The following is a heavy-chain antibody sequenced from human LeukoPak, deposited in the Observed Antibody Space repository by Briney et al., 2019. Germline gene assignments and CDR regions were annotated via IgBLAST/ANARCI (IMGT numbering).Heavy chain of an antibody. D-gene: IGHD1-14*01. V-gene: IGHV3-74*01. CDR2: INSDGSST. CDR3: AKSGTYYYYGMDV. CDR1: GFTFSSYW. J-gene: IGHJ6*02. Sequence: GGSLGLSCAASGFTFSSYWMHWVRQAPGKGLVWVSRINSDGSSTSYADSVKGRFTIPRDNAKNTLYLQMNSLRAEDTAVYYCAKSGTYYYYGMDVWGQGTTVTVSS.